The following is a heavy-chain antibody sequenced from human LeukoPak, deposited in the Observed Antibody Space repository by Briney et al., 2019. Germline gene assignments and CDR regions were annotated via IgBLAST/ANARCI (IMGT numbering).Heavy chain of an antibody. J-gene: IGHJ4*02. D-gene: IGHD3-10*01. V-gene: IGHV1-69*02. CDR1: GGTFSSYT. CDR3: ASQPSGYAVDY. CDR2: IIPILGIA. Sequence: SVKVSCKASGGTFSSYTISWVRQAPGQGLEWMGRIIPILGIANYAQKFQGRVTITADKSTSTAYMELSSLRSEDTAVYYCASQPSGYAVDYWGQGTLVTVSS.